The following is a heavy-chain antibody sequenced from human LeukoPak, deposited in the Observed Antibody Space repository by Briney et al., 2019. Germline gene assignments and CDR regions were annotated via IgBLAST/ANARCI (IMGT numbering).Heavy chain of an antibody. V-gene: IGHV3-9*01. D-gene: IGHD3-10*01. CDR3: AKDYLPDMVRGVSLGY. CDR2: ISWNSGSI. Sequence: PGRSLRLSCAASGFTFDDYAMHLVRQAPGKGLELVSGISWNSGSIVYADAVKCRFTISRGNAKNSLYLQMNSLRAEDTALYYCAKDYLPDMVRGVSLGYWGQGTLVTVSS. J-gene: IGHJ4*02. CDR1: GFTFDDYA.